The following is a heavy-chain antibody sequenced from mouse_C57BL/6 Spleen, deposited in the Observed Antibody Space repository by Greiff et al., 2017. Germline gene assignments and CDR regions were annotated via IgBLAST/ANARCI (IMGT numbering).Heavy chain of an antibody. CDR1: GYAFSSYW. Sequence: QVQLKQSGAELVKPGASVKISCKASGYAFSSYWMNWVKQRPGKGLEWIGQIYPGDGDTNYNGKFKGKATLTADTSSSTAYMQLSSLTSEDSAVYFCARGWSNYEYFDVWGTGTTVTVSS. CDR2: IYPGDGDT. J-gene: IGHJ1*03. V-gene: IGHV1-80*01. D-gene: IGHD2-5*01. CDR3: ARGWSNYEYFDV.